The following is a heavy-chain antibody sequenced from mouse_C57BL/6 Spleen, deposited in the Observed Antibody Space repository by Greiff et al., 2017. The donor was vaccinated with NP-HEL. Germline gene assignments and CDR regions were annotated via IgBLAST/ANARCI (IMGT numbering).Heavy chain of an antibody. CDR3: AKFYGNYDGYYAMDY. CDR2: INPSTGGT. V-gene: IGHV1-42*01. CDR1: GYSFTGYY. J-gene: IGHJ4*01. D-gene: IGHD2-1*01. Sequence: VQLKQSGPELVKPGASVKISCKASGYSFTGYYMNWVKQSPEKSLEWIGEINPSTGGTTYNQKFKAKATLTVDKSSSTAYMQLKSLTSEDSAVYYCAKFYGNYDGYYAMDYWGQGTSVTVSS.